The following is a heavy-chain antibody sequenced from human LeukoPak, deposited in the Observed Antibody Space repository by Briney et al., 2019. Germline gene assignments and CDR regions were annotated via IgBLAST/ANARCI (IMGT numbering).Heavy chain of an antibody. Sequence: GGSLRLSCAASGFTFRNYWMHWIRQAPGKGLVWVSRIKGDGSHTIYADSVKGRFTISRDNTKNTLYLQMKSLRVEDTALYYCVRDWDHFDFDSWGQGTLVTVSS. D-gene: IGHD1-26*01. CDR1: GFTFRNYW. V-gene: IGHV3-74*01. CDR2: IKGDGSHT. J-gene: IGHJ5*01. CDR3: VRDWDHFDFDS.